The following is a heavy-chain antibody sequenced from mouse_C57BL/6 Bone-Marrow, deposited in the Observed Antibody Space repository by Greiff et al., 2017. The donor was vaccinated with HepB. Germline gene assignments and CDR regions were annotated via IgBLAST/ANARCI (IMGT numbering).Heavy chain of an antibody. Sequence: QVQLQQSGPGLVQPSQSLSITCTVSGFSLTSYGVHWVRQSPGKGLEWLGVIWRGGSTDYNAAFMSRLSITKDNSKSQVFFKMNSLQADDTAIYYCAKNGYYGSSNAMDYWGQGTSVTVSS. CDR3: AKNGYYGSSNAMDY. V-gene: IGHV2-5*01. D-gene: IGHD1-1*01. CDR1: GFSLTSYG. J-gene: IGHJ4*01. CDR2: IWRGGST.